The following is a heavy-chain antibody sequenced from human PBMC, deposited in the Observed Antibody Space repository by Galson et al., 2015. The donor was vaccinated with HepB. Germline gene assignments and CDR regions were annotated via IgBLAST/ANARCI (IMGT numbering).Heavy chain of an antibody. Sequence: SVKVSCKASGYTFTSYGISWVRQAPGQGLEWMGWISAYNGNTSYAQKLQGRVTMTTDTSTSTAYMELRSLRSDDTAVSYCASTTWVEGSYGSGRYYYDYWDQGSL. V-gene: IGHV1-18*01. CDR3: ASTTWVEGSYGSGRYYYDY. J-gene: IGHJ4*02. CDR1: GYTFTSYG. CDR2: ISAYNGNT. D-gene: IGHD3-10*01.